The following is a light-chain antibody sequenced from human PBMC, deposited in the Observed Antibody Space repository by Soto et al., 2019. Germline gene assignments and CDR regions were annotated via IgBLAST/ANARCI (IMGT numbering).Light chain of an antibody. CDR3: SSYTSSSTLYV. J-gene: IGLJ1*01. CDR2: AVS. V-gene: IGLV2-14*01. Sequence: QSALTQPASVSGSPGQSITISCTGTSSDVGGYNYVSWYQQHPGKAPKLMIYAVSNRPSGVSNRFSGPKSGNTASLTISGLQAEDEADYYCSSYTSSSTLYVFGPGTKVTVL. CDR1: SSDVGGYNY.